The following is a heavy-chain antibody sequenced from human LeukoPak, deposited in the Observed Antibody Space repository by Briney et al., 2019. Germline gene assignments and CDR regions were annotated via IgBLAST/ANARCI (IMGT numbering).Heavy chain of an antibody. J-gene: IGHJ3*01. CDR2: IKQDRSEK. CDR3: AKDRGGSSQLGDAFDV. Sequence: GGSLRLSCAASGFTFTNYWMSWVRQAPGKGLELVANIKQDRSEKYYVDSVKGRFTISRDNAKNSLYLQMNSLRTDDTALYYCAKDRGGSSQLGDAFDVWGQGTMVSVSS. V-gene: IGHV3-7*03. D-gene: IGHD2-15*01. CDR1: GFTFTNYW.